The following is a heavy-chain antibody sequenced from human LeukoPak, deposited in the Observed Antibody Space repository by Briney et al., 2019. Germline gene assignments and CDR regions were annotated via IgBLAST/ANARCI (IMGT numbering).Heavy chain of an antibody. J-gene: IGHJ6*02. Sequence: GGSLRLSCAASGFTFDDYAMHWVRQAPGKGLEWVSGISWNSGSIGYADSVKGRFTISRDNAKNSLGLQMNSLRAEDTALYYCAKEAIGYCSGGSCRYYYGMDVWGQGTTVTVSS. CDR2: ISWNSGSI. CDR3: AKEAIGYCSGGSCRYYYGMDV. D-gene: IGHD2-15*01. V-gene: IGHV3-9*01. CDR1: GFTFDDYA.